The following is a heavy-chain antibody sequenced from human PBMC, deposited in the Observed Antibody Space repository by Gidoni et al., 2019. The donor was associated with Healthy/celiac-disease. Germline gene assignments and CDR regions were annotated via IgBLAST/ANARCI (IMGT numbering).Heavy chain of an antibody. CDR2: IKQDGSEK. J-gene: IGHJ3*02. D-gene: IGHD3-22*01. Sequence: EVQLVESGGGLVQPGGSLSLSCAASGFTFSSYWLSWVRQAPGKGLEWVANIKQDGSEKYYVDSVKGRFTISRDNAKNSLYLQMNSLRAEDTAVYYCARRRRLDSSGYLETYAFDIWGQGTMVTVSS. CDR3: ARRRRLDSSGYLETYAFDI. V-gene: IGHV3-7*01. CDR1: GFTFSSYW.